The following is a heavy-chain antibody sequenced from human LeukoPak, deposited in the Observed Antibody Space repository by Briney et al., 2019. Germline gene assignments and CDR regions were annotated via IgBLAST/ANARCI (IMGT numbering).Heavy chain of an antibody. D-gene: IGHD4-17*01. J-gene: IGHJ6*02. CDR3: ARDRYGDYAYYYYGMDV. CDR1: GGSISSYY. Sequence: PSDTLSLTCTVSGGSISSYYWSWIRQPPGKGLEWIGYVYYSGSTNYNPSLKSRVTISVDTSKNQFSLKLSSVTAADTAVYYCARDRYGDYAYYYYGMDVWGQGTTVTVSS. CDR2: VYYSGST. V-gene: IGHV4-59*01.